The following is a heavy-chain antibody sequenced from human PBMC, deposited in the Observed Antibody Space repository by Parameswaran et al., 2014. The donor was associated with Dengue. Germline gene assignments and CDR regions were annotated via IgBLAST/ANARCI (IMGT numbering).Heavy chain of an antibody. Sequence: VRQMPGKGLEWIGYIYHSGSTYYNPSLKSRVTISVDRSKNQFSLKLSSVTAADTAVYYCARGLSIAARLGHFDYWGQGTLVTVSS. J-gene: IGHJ4*02. D-gene: IGHD6-6*01. V-gene: IGHV4-30-2*01. CDR2: IYHSGST. CDR3: ARGLSIAARLGHFDY.